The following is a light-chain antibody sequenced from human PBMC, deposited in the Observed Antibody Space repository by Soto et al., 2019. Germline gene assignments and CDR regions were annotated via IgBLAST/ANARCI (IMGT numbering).Light chain of an antibody. J-gene: IGKJ5*01. CDR1: QGISTY. CDR3: QQSYSTPLIT. Sequence: DIQMTQSPSSLSESAGDRVTITCRASQGISTYLNWYQQKPGKAPKLLIYAASSLQSGVPSRFSGSGSETDFTLTISSLQPEDFATYYCQQSYSTPLITFGQGTRLEIK. V-gene: IGKV1-39*01. CDR2: AAS.